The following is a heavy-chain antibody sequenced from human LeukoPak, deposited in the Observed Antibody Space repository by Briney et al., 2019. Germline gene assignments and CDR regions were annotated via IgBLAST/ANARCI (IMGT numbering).Heavy chain of an antibody. CDR1: GYTFTSYA. CDR3: ARGNDHGDCWIDY. V-gene: IGHV1-18*01. CDR2: ISVHKGNT. Sequence: GASVKVSCKISGYTFTSYAISWMRQAPGQGLEWMGWISVHKGNTNYTQKLQDRVTMTTGTSTSTAYMELRSLTSDDTAVYYCARGNDHGDCWIDYWGQGTLVTVSS. J-gene: IGHJ4*02. D-gene: IGHD4-17*01.